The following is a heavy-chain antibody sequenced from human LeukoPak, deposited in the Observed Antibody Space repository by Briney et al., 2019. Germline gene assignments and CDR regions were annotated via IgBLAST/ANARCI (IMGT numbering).Heavy chain of an antibody. J-gene: IGHJ5*02. V-gene: IGHV3-23*01. CDR3: AKDRWAWEMTTVTTHWFDP. CDR1: GFTFSSYA. D-gene: IGHD4-17*01. Sequence: PGGSLRLSCAASGFTFSSYAMSWFRQAPGKGLEWVSGISGSGGSTYYADSVKGRFTISRDNSKNTLYLQMNSLRAEDTAVYYCAKDRWAWEMTTVTTHWFDPWGQGTLVTVSS. CDR2: ISGSGGST.